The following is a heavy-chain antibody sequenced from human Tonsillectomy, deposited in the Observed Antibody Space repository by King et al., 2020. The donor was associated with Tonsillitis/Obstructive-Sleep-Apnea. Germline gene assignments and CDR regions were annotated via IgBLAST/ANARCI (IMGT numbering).Heavy chain of an antibody. CDR3: ARLSRGTRYCSSTSCYLIDY. V-gene: IGHV4-39*01. CDR2: IYYSGST. Sequence: QLQESGPGLVKPSETLSLTCTVSGGSISSSSYYWGWIRQPPGKGLEWIGSIYYSGSTYYNPSLKSRVTISVDTSKNQFSLKLSSVTAADTAVYYCARLSRGTRYCSSTSCYLIDYWGQGTLVTVSS. D-gene: IGHD2-2*01. J-gene: IGHJ4*02. CDR1: GGSISSSSYY.